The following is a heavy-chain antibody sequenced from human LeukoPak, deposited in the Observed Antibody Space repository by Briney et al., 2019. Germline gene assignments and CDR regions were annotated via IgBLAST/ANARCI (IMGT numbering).Heavy chain of an antibody. CDR1: GYTFTNYW. V-gene: IGHV5-51*01. CDR3: ARQTRDAFDI. D-gene: IGHD1-1*01. J-gene: IGHJ3*02. CDR2: IYPGDSNT. Sequence: GESLKISCKGSGYTFTNYWIGWVRQMPGKGLEWMGLIYPGDSNTRYSPSFQGQVTISADRSINTAYLQWSSLKASDTAIYCCARQTRDAFDIWGQGTMVTVSS.